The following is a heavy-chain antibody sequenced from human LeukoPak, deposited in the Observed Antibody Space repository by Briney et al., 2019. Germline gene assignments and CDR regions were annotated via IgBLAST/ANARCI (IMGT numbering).Heavy chain of an antibody. Sequence: SETLSLTCTVSGGSISSYYWSWIRQPPGKGLEWIGYIYYSGSTNYNSSLKSRVTISVDTSKNQFSLKLSSVTAADTAVYYCARVGYGSGSYEFDYWGQGTLVTVSS. V-gene: IGHV4-59*01. D-gene: IGHD3-10*01. CDR1: GGSISSYY. CDR2: IYYSGST. CDR3: ARVGYGSGSYEFDY. J-gene: IGHJ4*02.